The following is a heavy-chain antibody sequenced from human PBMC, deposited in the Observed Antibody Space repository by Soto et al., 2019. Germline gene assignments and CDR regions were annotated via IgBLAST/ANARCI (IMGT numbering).Heavy chain of an antibody. CDR1: GFTFSSYS. Sequence: ESGGGLVKPGGSLRLSCAASGFTFSSYSMNWVRQAPGKGLEWVSSISSSSSYIYYADSVKGRFTISRDNAKNSLYLQMNSLRAEDTAVYYCAREGYEYSSSSGDDAFDIWGQGTMVTVSS. D-gene: IGHD6-6*01. V-gene: IGHV3-21*01. CDR2: ISSSSSYI. J-gene: IGHJ3*02. CDR3: AREGYEYSSSSGDDAFDI.